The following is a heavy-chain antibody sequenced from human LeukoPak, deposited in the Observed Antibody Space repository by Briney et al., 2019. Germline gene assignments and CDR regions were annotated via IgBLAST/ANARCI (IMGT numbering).Heavy chain of an antibody. Sequence: ASVKVSCKASGYTFTSYAMNWVRQAPGQGLEWMGWINTNTGNPTYAQGFTGRFVFSLDTSVSTAYLQISSLKAEDTAVYYCARDPDPTITMVRGVISPIGAFDIWGQGTMVTVSS. CDR2: INTNTGNP. CDR1: GYTFTSYA. CDR3: ARDPDPTITMVRGVISPIGAFDI. V-gene: IGHV7-4-1*02. J-gene: IGHJ3*02. D-gene: IGHD3-10*01.